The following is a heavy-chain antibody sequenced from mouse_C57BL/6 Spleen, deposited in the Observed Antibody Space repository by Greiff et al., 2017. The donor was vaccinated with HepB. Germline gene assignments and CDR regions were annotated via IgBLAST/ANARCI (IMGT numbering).Heavy chain of an antibody. CDR1: GFTFSDYY. CDR2: INYDGSST. V-gene: IGHV5-16*01. Sequence: DVMLVESEGGLVQPGSSMKLSCTASGFTFSDYYMAWVRQVPEKGLEWVANINYDGSSTYYLDSLKSRFIISRDKAKNILYLQMSSLKSEDTATYYDARGGPDCDYWGQGTTLTVAS. CDR3: ARGGPDCDY. J-gene: IGHJ2*01.